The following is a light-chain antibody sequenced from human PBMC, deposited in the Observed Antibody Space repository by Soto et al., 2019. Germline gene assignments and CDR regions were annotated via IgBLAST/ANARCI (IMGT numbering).Light chain of an antibody. CDR1: QNIRTY. J-gene: IGKJ2*01. Sequence: DIQLTQSPSSLSASIGDRVTIICQASQNIRTYVNWHQQKPGKAPTLLIFDASNLAAGVPSRFSGRGSGTDFTLTINNLQPEDRATYLCQQHESLPVTFGQGTKLDVK. V-gene: IGKV1-33*01. CDR3: QQHESLPVT. CDR2: DAS.